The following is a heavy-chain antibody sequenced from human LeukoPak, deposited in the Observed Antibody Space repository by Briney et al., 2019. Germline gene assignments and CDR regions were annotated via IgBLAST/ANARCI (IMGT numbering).Heavy chain of an antibody. V-gene: IGHV3-21*01. Sequence: GGSLRLSCAASGFTFSSYSMNWVRQAPGKGLEWVSSISSSSSYIYYADSVKGRFTISRDNAKNSLYLQMNSLRAEDTAVYYSARDVNYYDSSGYYQRYFDYWGQGTLVTVSS. D-gene: IGHD3-22*01. J-gene: IGHJ4*02. CDR3: ARDVNYYDSSGYYQRYFDY. CDR1: GFTFSSYS. CDR2: ISSSSSYI.